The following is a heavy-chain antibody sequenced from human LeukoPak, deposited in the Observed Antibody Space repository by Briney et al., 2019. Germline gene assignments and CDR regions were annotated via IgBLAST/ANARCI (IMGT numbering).Heavy chain of an antibody. D-gene: IGHD3-10*01. CDR2: IYYSGST. J-gene: IGHJ4*02. Sequence: PSETLSLTCTVSGGSISRSNYYWGWIRQPPGKGLEWIGSIYYSGSTYYNPSLKSRGTISVDTSKNQFSLKLSSVTAADTAVYYCARRNSDFWFAFESYYFDYWGQGTLVTVSS. CDR3: ARRNSDFWFAFESYYFDY. V-gene: IGHV4-39*01. CDR1: GGSISRSNYY.